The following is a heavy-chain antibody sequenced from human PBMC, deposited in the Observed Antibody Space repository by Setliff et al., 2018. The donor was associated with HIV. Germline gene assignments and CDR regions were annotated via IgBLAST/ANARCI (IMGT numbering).Heavy chain of an antibody. Sequence: VASVKVSCKASGGPFSTHSISWVRQAPGQGLEWLGGIIPIFGTTNYARKFQGRVTITADDSTSTAYMDLNNLRSEDTAVYYCARESGLCGGDCHYSFDMWGHGTRVTVSS. CDR3: ARESGLCGGDCHYSFDM. CDR2: IIPIFGTT. J-gene: IGHJ3*02. CDR1: GGPFSTHS. D-gene: IGHD2-21*02. V-gene: IGHV1-69*13.